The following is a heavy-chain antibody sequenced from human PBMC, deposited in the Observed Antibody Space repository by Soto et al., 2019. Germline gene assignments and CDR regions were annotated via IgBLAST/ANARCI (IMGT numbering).Heavy chain of an antibody. CDR2: IYYSGST. D-gene: IGHD2-2*02. CDR3: ARGVLSRYCSSTSCYTGSWFDP. CDR1: GGSISSGDYY. J-gene: IGHJ5*02. Sequence: TLSLTCTVSGGSISSGDYYWSWIRQPPGKGLEWIGYIYYSGSTYYNPSLKSRVTISVDTSKNQFSLKLSSVTAADTAVYYCARGVLSRYCSSTSCYTGSWFDPWGQGTLVTVSS. V-gene: IGHV4-30-4*01.